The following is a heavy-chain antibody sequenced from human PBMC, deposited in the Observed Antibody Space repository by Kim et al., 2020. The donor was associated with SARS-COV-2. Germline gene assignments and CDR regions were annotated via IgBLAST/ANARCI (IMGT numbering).Heavy chain of an antibody. V-gene: IGHV3-23*01. D-gene: IGHD2-15*01. Sequence: GGSLRLSCAASGFTFSSYAMSWVRQAPGKGLEWVSAISGSGGSTYYADSVKGRFAISRDNSKNTLYLQMNSLRAEDTAVYYCAKRGGAGGTTYFDYWGQGTLVTVSS. J-gene: IGHJ4*02. CDR3: AKRGGAGGTTYFDY. CDR1: GFTFSSYA. CDR2: ISGSGGST.